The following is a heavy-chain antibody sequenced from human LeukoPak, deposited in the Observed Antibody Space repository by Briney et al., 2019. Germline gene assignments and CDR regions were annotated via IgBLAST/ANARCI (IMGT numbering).Heavy chain of an antibody. V-gene: IGHV3-53*01. J-gene: IGHJ2*01. Sequence: PGGSLRLSCAASGFSVSSNYMSWVRQAPGKGLEWVSVIYSGGSTYYADSVKGRFTISRDKSKNTLYLQMNSLRAEDTAVYYCARDNADWYFDLWGRGTLVTVSS. D-gene: IGHD2-2*01. CDR3: ARDNADWYFDL. CDR1: GFSVSSNY. CDR2: IYSGGST.